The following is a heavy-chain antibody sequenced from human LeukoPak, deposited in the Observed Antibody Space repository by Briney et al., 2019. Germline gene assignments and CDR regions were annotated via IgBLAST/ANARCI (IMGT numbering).Heavy chain of an antibody. CDR3: ARAAQKYSSASTYDY. Sequence: PSETLSLTCTVSGGSFSGYYLTWIRQPPGKALEWIGYISYSGDTNYNPSLKGRVTIVIDTSKNQFSLKLTSVTAADTAVYYCARAAQKYSSASTYDYWGQGTLVTVSS. D-gene: IGHD6-6*01. CDR2: ISYSGDT. CDR1: GGSFSGYY. J-gene: IGHJ4*02. V-gene: IGHV4-59*01.